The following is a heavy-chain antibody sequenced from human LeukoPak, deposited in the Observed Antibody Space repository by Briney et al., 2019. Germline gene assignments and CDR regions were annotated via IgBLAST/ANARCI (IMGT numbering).Heavy chain of an antibody. CDR2: IYYSGST. D-gene: IGHD6-13*01. J-gene: IGHJ4*02. CDR3: AGTSSSWPYYFDY. Sequence: SETLSLTCTVSDGSISTYYWSWIRQPPGKGLEWIGYIYYSGSTNYNPSLKSRVTISVDTSKNQFSLKLSSVTAADTAVYYCAGTSSSWPYYFDYWGQGTLVTVSS. CDR1: DGSISTYY. V-gene: IGHV4-59*08.